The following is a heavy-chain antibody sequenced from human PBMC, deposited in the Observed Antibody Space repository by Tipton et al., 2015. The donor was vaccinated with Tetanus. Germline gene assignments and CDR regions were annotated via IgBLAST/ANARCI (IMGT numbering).Heavy chain of an antibody. V-gene: IGHV4-59*01. CDR1: GGSISSYY. D-gene: IGHD3-22*01. J-gene: IGHJ6*02. CDR3: ARVAYSYDSTGLVLSGMDV. Sequence: TLSHTCTVSGGSISSYYWSWIRQAPGKGLEWFGYIYYSGSTNYNPSLKSRVTISVDTSKNQFSLKLSSVTAADTAVYYCARVAYSYDSTGLVLSGMDVWGQGTTVTVSS. CDR2: IYYSGST.